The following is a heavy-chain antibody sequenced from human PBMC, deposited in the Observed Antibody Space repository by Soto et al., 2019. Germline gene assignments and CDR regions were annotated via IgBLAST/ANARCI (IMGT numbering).Heavy chain of an antibody. CDR2: MNPNSGNT. CDR3: ARARADFLSGYFYYYYYGMDV. V-gene: IGHV1-8*01. Sequence: ASVKVSCKASGYTFTSYDINWVRQATGQGLEWMGWMNPNSGNTGYAQKFQGRVTMTRNTSISTAYMELSSLRSEDTAVYYCARARADFLSGYFYYYYYGMDVWGPGTTVTVSS. D-gene: IGHD3-3*01. CDR1: GYTFTSYD. J-gene: IGHJ6*02.